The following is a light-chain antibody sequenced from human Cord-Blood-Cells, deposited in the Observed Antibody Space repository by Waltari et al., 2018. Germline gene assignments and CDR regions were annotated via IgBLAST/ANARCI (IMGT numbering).Light chain of an antibody. V-gene: IGLV4-60*02. CDR3: ETWDSNTWV. CDR2: LEGSGSY. CDR1: SGHSSYI. Sequence: QPVLTQSSSASASLGSSVKLTCTLSSGHSSYIIAWHQQQPGKAPRYLMKLEGSGSYNKVSGVPGRFSGSSSGADRYLTISNLQFEDEADYYCETWDSNTWVFGGGTKLTVL. J-gene: IGLJ3*02.